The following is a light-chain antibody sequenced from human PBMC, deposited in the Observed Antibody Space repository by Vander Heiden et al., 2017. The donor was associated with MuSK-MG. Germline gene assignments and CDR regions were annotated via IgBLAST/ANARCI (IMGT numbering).Light chain of an antibody. V-gene: IGKV1-33*01. J-gene: IGKJ2*01. CDR3: QQYDTLPPYT. Sequence: DIQMTQSPSSLSASVGDRVTITCQASQDISNYLNWYQQKPGKAPKLLIYDASNLETGVPSRFSGSGSGTDFTFTISSLQPEDIATYYCQQYDTLPPYTFGHGTKLEI. CDR1: QDISNY. CDR2: DAS.